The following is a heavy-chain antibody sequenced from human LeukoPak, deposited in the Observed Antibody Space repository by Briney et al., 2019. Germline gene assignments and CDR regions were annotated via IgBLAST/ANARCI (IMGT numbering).Heavy chain of an antibody. V-gene: IGHV3-9*01. J-gene: IGHJ4*02. CDR3: AKGYSSGLFDY. CDR2: ISWNSGSK. CDR1: GYTFDDYS. Sequence: GGSLRLSCAASGYTFDDYSRHWVRQAPGKGLEWVSDISWNSGSKGCADSVKGRFTISSDNDKNCLYLQMNSLRAEDTDLYYCAKGYSSGLFDYWGQGTLVTVSS. D-gene: IGHD6-19*01.